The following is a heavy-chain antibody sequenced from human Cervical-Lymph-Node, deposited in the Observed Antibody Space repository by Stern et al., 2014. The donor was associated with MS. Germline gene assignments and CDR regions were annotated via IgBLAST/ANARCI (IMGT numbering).Heavy chain of an antibody. D-gene: IGHD5-18*01. Sequence: VQLVESGTEVKKPGASVKVSCEASGDTFSSYYLNWVRQAPGQGLEWLGLLIPSGGSTTYAQKFQGRVAITTDSSTNTVYMDLIRLTSEDTAVYFCASDTAMVTLADYYGIDIWGQGTTVTVSS. CDR3: ASDTAMVTLADYYGIDI. CDR2: LIPSGGST. V-gene: IGHV1-46*01. J-gene: IGHJ6*02. CDR1: GDTFSSYY.